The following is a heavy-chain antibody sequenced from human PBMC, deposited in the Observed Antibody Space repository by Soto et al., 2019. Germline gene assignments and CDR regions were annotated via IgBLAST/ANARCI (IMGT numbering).Heavy chain of an antibody. CDR1: GASIRSTDYY. J-gene: IGHJ4*02. CDR2: MYLSGRN. CDR3: ARGLFGYYAFDH. D-gene: IGHD4-17*01. Sequence: QVQLQESGPGLVKPSETLSLTCTVSGASIRSTDYYWSWFRQPPGKGLEWIGYMYLSGRNYYNPSLKSRVTLSEDTSNNCFSLKLSSVTAADTAVYYCARGLFGYYAFDHGGQGALITVSS. V-gene: IGHV4-30-4*01.